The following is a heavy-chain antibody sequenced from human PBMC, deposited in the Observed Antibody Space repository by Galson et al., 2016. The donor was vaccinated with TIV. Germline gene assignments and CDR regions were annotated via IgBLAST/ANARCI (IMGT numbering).Heavy chain of an antibody. V-gene: IGHV1-24*01. CDR2: LDPEEAET. Sequence: SVKVSCKVSGYTLNALSIHWVRQAPGKGLEWMGGLDPEEAETFYAHMFQGRVTMTEDTSTDTAYMELINLRSEDTAVYYCVTADTSKSFYYYYYGMDVRGQGTTVTVSS. J-gene: IGHJ6*02. D-gene: IGHD2-2*01. CDR3: VTADTSKSFYYYYYGMDV. CDR1: GYTLNALS.